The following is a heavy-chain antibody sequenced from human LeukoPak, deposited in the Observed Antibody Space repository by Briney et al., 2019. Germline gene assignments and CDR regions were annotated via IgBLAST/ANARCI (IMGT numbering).Heavy chain of an antibody. V-gene: IGHV4-59*01. CDR2: IFYGGST. CDR3: ARGGSSYLSRYFDL. CDR1: GFSISSYY. Sequence: SGTLSLTCTVSGFSISSYYWSWIRQPPGKGLEWIGYIFYGGSTKYNPALMRGGSTSVDTSKNKFSLKLRTVIAADTAVYYCARGGSSYLSRYFDLWGRGTLVTVPS. J-gene: IGHJ2*01. D-gene: IGHD6-13*01.